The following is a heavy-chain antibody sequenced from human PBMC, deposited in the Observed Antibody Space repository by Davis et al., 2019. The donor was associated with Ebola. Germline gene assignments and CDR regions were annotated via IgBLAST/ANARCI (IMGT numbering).Heavy chain of an antibody. D-gene: IGHD6-19*01. CDR3: ARALGIAVAGTLGY. CDR2: IWYDGSNK. CDR1: GFTFSSYG. V-gene: IGHV3-33*01. J-gene: IGHJ4*02. Sequence: GESLKISCAASGFTFSSYGMHWVRQAPGKGLEWVAVIWYDGSNKYYADSVKGRFTISRDNSKNTLYLQMNSLRAEDTAVYYCARALGIAVAGTLGYWGQGTLVTVSS.